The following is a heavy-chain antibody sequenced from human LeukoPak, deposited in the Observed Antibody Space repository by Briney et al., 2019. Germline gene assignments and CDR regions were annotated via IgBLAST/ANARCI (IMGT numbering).Heavy chain of an antibody. CDR3: ARAKVRGVIIHYYYYGMDV. Sequence: GGSLRLSCAASGFTCSSYEMNWVRQAPGKGQEWVSYISSSGSTIYYADSVKGRFTISRDNAKNSLYLQMNSLRAEDTAVYYCARAKVRGVIIHYYYYGMDVWGKGTTVTVSS. CDR2: ISSSGSTI. D-gene: IGHD3-10*01. CDR1: GFTCSSYE. V-gene: IGHV3-48*03. J-gene: IGHJ6*04.